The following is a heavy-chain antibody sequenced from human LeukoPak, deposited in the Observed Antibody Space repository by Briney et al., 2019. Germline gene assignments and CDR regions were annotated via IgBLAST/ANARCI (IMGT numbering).Heavy chain of an antibody. CDR3: ARETTVVTWGAFDI. D-gene: IGHD4-23*01. J-gene: IGHJ3*02. CDR1: GFTFSSYS. V-gene: IGHV3-21*04. Sequence: GGSLRLSCAASGFTFSSYSMNWVRQAPGKGLEWVSSISSSSSYIYYADSVKGRFTISRDNAKNSLYLQMNSLRAEDTALYYCARETTVVTWGAFDIWGQGTMVTVSS. CDR2: ISSSSSYI.